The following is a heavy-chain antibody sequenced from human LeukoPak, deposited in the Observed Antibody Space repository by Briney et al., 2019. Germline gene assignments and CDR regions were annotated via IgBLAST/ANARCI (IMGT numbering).Heavy chain of an antibody. CDR3: ARIHSSAWSVDY. J-gene: IGHJ4*02. D-gene: IGHD6-19*01. Sequence: SETLSLTCTVSGGSISSSNWWSWVRQPPGKGLEWIGEIYHSGNTNYNPSLKSQVTISVDKSKNQFSLKLSSVTAADTAVYYCARIHSSAWSVDYWGQGTLVTVSS. V-gene: IGHV4-4*02. CDR1: GGSISSSNW. CDR2: IYHSGNT.